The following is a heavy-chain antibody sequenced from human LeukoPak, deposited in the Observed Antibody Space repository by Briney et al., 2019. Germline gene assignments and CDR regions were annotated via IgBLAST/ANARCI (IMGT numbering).Heavy chain of an antibody. D-gene: IGHD3-22*01. CDR3: ARPQYYYDSSGYYRKSEYFQH. CDR1: GFTFSDYY. J-gene: IGHJ1*01. V-gene: IGHV3-11*01. Sequence: PGGSLRLSCAASGFTFSDYYMSWIRQAPGKGLEWVSYISSSGSTIYYADSVKGRFTISRDNAKNSLYLQMNSLRAEDTAVYYCARPQYYYDSSGYYRKSEYFQHWGQGTLVTVSS. CDR2: ISSSGSTI.